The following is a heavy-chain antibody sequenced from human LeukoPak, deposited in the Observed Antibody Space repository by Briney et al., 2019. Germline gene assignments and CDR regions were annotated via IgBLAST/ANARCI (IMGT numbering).Heavy chain of an antibody. D-gene: IGHD1-26*01. V-gene: IGHV5-51*01. CDR1: GYSFSGYW. CDR3: ARQTATYFDY. CDR2: IYPYDSDS. J-gene: IGHJ4*02. Sequence: GESLKISCKASGYSFSGYWIAWVRQMPGKGLEWVGVIYPYDSDSRYSQSFEGQVTMSADKSMSVAYLQLSSLKASDTAMYYCARQTATYFDYWGQGTLVTVSS.